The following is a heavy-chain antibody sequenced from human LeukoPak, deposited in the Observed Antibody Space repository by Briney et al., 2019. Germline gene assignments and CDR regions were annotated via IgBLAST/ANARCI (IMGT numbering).Heavy chain of an antibody. CDR2: INQDGSDK. CDR3: ASDPFTISAYDAFNI. CDR1: GFTFSTYW. J-gene: IGHJ3*02. D-gene: IGHD3-3*02. Sequence: GGSLRLSCVASGFTFSTYWMSWVRQAPGKGLEWVANINQDGSDKYYVDSVKGRLTISRDNAKNSLYLQMNSLRVEDTAVYYCASDPFTISAYDAFNIWGQGTVVTVSS. V-gene: IGHV3-7*01.